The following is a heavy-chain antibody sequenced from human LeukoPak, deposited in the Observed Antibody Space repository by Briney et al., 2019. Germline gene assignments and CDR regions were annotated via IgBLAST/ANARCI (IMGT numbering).Heavy chain of an antibody. CDR3: ARVGGGYDFWSGYLHAFDI. J-gene: IGHJ3*02. V-gene: IGHV3-21*01. Sequence: PGGSLRLSCAASGFTFSTYTMNWVRLAPGKGLEWVSSISSAGSYIFYADSKKGRFTISRDNANNSLYLQMNSLRGEDTAVYHCARVGGGYDFWSGYLHAFDIWGQGTMVAVSS. CDR1: GFTFSTYT. CDR2: ISSAGSYI. D-gene: IGHD3-3*01.